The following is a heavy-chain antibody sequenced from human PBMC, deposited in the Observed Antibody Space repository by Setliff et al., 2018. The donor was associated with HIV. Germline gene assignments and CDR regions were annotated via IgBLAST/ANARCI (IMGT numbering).Heavy chain of an antibody. J-gene: IGHJ4*02. CDR1: GFSFSSHW. V-gene: IGHV3-7*04. CDR3: AKDLSRPNSYGFDS. D-gene: IGHD5-18*01. Sequence: GSLRLSCAASGFSFSSHWMSWVRQGPGKGPEWVANINQAGSEIHYLDSVKGRFTVSRDDAKNSVYLQLNSLRAEDTALYYCAKDLSRPNSYGFDSWGQGTLVTAPQ. CDR2: INQAGSEI.